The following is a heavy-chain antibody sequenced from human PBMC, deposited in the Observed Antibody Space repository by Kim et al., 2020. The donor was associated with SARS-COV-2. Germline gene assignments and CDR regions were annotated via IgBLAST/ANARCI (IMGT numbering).Heavy chain of an antibody. V-gene: IGHV1-69*13. CDR3: AWRSGSYLWGAHFDY. D-gene: IGHD1-26*01. CDR1: GGTFSSYA. J-gene: IGHJ4*02. CDR2: IIPIFGTA. Sequence: SVKVSCKASGGTFSSYAISWVRQAPGQGLEWMGGIIPIFGTANYAQKFQGRVTITADESTSTAYMELSSLRSEDTAVYYCAWRSGSYLWGAHFDYWGQGTLVTVSS.